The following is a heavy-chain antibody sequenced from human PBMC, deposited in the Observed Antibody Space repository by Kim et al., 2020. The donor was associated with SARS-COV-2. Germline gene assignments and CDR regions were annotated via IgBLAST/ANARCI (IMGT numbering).Heavy chain of an antibody. Sequence: SETLSLTCTVSGGSISSSSYYWGWIRQPPGKGLEWIGSIYYSGSTYYNPSLKSRLTISVDTSKNQFSLKLSSVTAADTAVYYCAGDGGSSSWYTTYYYGMDVWGQGTTVTVSS. D-gene: IGHD6-13*01. CDR1: GGSISSSSYY. J-gene: IGHJ6*02. CDR3: AGDGGSSSWYTTYYYGMDV. CDR2: IYYSGST. V-gene: IGHV4-39*07.